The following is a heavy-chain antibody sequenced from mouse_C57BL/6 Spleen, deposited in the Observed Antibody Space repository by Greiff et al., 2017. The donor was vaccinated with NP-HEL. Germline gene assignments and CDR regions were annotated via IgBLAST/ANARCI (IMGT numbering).Heavy chain of an antibody. Sequence: VQLLQPGAELVKPGASVKLSCEASGYTFPSYWMPWVKQRPGQGLEWIGMIHTNSGSTNYNENFKSKATLTVDKASSTAYMQLSSLTSEDSAVYYCARMSPCRYFDYWGQGTTRTVSA. CDR2: IHTNSGST. CDR1: GYTFPSYW. J-gene: IGHJ2*01. V-gene: IGHV1-64*01. D-gene: IGHD6-1*01. CDR3: ARMSPCRYFDY.